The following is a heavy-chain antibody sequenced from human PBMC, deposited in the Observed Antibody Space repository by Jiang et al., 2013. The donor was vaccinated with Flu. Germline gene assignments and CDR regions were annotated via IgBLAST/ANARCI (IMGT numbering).Heavy chain of an antibody. CDR2: IYSGGTT. D-gene: IGHD2-15*01. V-gene: IGHV4-39*01. CDR1: GDSINNNDYY. CDR3: ARLPCSRGSCGYWYFEL. J-gene: IGHJ2*01. Sequence: LLKPSETLSLTCTVSGDSINNNDYYWGWLRQSPGKGLEWFGSIYSGGTTYYNPSLKSRVAISIDTSKNQFSLMLTSVTAADAAVYYCARLPCSRGSCGYWYFELWGRGTLVIVSS.